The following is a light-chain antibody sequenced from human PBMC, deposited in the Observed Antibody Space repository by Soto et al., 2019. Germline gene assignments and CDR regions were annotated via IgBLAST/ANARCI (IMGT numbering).Light chain of an antibody. CDR1: QSVSSSY. CDR2: GAS. V-gene: IGKV3-20*01. CDR3: QQYGSSYT. J-gene: IGKJ2*01. Sequence: EIVLTQSPGTLSLSPGERATLSCRASQSVSSSYLAWYQQKPGQAPRLLIYGASSRATGIPYRFSGSGSGTDFTITISRLEPEDFAVYYCQQYGSSYTFGQGTKLEIK.